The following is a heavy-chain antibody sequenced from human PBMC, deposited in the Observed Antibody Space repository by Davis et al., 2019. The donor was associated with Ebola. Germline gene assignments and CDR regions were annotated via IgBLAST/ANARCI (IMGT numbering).Heavy chain of an antibody. Sequence: AASVKVSCTTSGYTFTNYGITWVRQAPGQGLEWMGWINPHNGNANYAQNVQGRVTMTTDTSTSTAYMEVGSLRSDDTAVYYCARAQFPTTSDHWGQGTLVTVSS. CDR1: GYTFTNYG. V-gene: IGHV1-18*04. CDR3: ARAQFPTTSDH. D-gene: IGHD1-1*01. CDR2: INPHNGNA. J-gene: IGHJ4*02.